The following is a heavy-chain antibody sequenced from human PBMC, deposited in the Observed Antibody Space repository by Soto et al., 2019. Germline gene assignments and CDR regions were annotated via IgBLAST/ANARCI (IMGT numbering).Heavy chain of an antibody. Sequence: GGSLRLSCAASGFTFSSHSMNWVRQAPGKGLEWVSYISSSTTTIYYADSVEGRFTVSRDNAKNSLYLQMNSLRDDDTAVYYCARGIAAAGGRHFDYWGQGTLVTVSS. CDR2: ISSSTTTI. V-gene: IGHV3-48*02. D-gene: IGHD6-13*01. CDR3: ARGIAAAGGRHFDY. J-gene: IGHJ4*02. CDR1: GFTFSSHS.